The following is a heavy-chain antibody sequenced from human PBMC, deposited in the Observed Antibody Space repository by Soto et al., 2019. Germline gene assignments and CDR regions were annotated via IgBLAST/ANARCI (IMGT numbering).Heavy chain of an antibody. CDR1: GFTFSNFP. J-gene: IGHJ4*02. Sequence: QVQLVESGGGVVQPGRSLRLSCAASGFTFSNFPMHWVRQAPGKGLEWVAVISYGGLHNYYADSVKGRFTISRDDSKNTVYRQMTGLRPEDTAVYFCARTTVVSGTPDFDYWGQGTLVTVSS. CDR3: ARTTVVSGTPDFDY. CDR2: ISYGGLHN. D-gene: IGHD4-4*01. V-gene: IGHV3-30-3*01.